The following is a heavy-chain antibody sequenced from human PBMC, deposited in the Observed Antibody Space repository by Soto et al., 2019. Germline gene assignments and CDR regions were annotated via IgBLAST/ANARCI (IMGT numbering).Heavy chain of an antibody. V-gene: IGHV3-30-3*01. CDR2: ISYDGNKK. CDR3: ARDGSPYGEPHDAFDI. D-gene: IGHD4-17*01. Sequence: GGSLRLSCAASVFTFSDYSLHLVRQSPGKGLQWVALISYDGNKKDYADSVNGRFSVSRDSSRNTLYLKVNSPRPEDTAVYYCARDGSPYGEPHDAFDISGQGTLLTVSS. CDR1: VFTFSDYS. J-gene: IGHJ3*02.